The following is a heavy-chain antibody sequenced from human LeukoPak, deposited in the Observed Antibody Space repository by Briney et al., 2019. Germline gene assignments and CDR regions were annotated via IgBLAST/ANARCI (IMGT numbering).Heavy chain of an antibody. Sequence: GGSLRLSCAASGFTFISYGMHWVRQAPGKGLEWVAFISYDGSNKYYAGSVKGRFTISRDNSKNTLYLQMNSLRAEDTAVYYCAKDRDRTGDYLMTSLRDAFDIWGQGTMVTVSS. CDR2: ISYDGSNK. D-gene: IGHD3-16*01. CDR1: GFTFISYG. CDR3: AKDRDRTGDYLMTSLRDAFDI. J-gene: IGHJ3*02. V-gene: IGHV3-30*18.